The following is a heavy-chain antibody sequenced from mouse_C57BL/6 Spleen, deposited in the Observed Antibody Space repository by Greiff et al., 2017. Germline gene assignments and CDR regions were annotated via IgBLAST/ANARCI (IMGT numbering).Heavy chain of an antibody. D-gene: IGHD1-1*01. V-gene: IGHV1-20*01. CDR1: GYSFTGYF. J-gene: IGHJ3*01. CDR3: ARGFGSSYPFAY. CDR2: INPYNGDT. Sequence: EVQLQQSGPELVKPGDSVKISCKASGYSFTGYFMNWVMQSHGKSLEWIGRINPYNGDTFYNQKFKGMATLTVDKSSSTAHMELRRLTSEDSAVYYCARGFGSSYPFAYWGQGTLVTVSA.